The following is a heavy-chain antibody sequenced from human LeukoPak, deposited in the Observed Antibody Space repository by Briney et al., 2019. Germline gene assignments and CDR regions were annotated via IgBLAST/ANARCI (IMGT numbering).Heavy chain of an antibody. CDR1: GFTFDDYA. CDR3: ARVRSGYDAGYYYYGMDV. CDR2: ISWNTVAI. D-gene: IGHD5-12*01. Sequence: GRSLRLSCAASGFTFDDYAMHWVRQAPGKGLEWVSGISWNTVAIGYGDSVKGRFTISRDNAKNSLYLQMNSLRPEDTALYYCARVRSGYDAGYYYYGMDVWGQGTTVTVSS. J-gene: IGHJ6*02. V-gene: IGHV3-9*01.